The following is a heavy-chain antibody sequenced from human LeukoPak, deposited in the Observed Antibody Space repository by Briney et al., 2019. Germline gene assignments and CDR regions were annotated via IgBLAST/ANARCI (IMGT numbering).Heavy chain of an antibody. Sequence: ASVKVSCKASGYTFTGYYMHWVRQAPGQGLEWMGWINPNSGGTNYAQKFQGRVNMTRDTSISTAYMELSRLRSDDTAVYYCARDLFPSYYYGSGSYYADYWGQGTLVTVSS. CDR1: GYTFTGYY. CDR3: ARDLFPSYYYGSGSYYADY. CDR2: INPNSGGT. J-gene: IGHJ4*02. D-gene: IGHD3-10*01. V-gene: IGHV1-2*02.